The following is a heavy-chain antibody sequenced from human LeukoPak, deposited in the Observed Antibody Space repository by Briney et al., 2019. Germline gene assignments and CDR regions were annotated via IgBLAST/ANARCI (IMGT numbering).Heavy chain of an antibody. CDR3: AKDGSGWNFDY. V-gene: IGHV3-20*04. CDR2: INWNGGST. CDR1: GFTFDDYG. J-gene: IGHJ4*02. Sequence: GGSLRLSCAASGFTFDDYGMTWVRQGPGKGLEWVSAINWNGGSTGYADSVKGRFTISRDNAKNSLYLQMNSLRAEDTALYYCAKDGSGWNFDYWGQGTLVTVSS. D-gene: IGHD6-19*01.